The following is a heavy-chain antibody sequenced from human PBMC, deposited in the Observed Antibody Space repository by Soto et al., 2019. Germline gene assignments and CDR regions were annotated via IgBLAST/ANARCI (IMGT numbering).Heavy chain of an antibody. J-gene: IGHJ4*02. D-gene: IGHD5-12*01. CDR3: AAGGGLPRYY. CDR2: IYHSGST. Sequence: SETLSLTCAVSGGSISSGGYSWSWIRQPPGKGLEWIGYIYHSGSTYYNPSLKSRVTISVDRSKNQFSLKLSSVTAADTAVYYCAAGGGLPRYYWGQGTLVTISS. V-gene: IGHV4-30-2*01. CDR1: GGSISSGGYS.